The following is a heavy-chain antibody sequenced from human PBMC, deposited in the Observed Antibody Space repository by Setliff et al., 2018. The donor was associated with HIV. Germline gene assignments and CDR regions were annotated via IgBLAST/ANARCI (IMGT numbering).Heavy chain of an antibody. CDR3: ATVNTVGYNYYGMDV. D-gene: IGHD5-18*01. V-gene: IGHV1-18*04. CDR1: GFIFTDYQ. Sequence: ASVKVSCKASGFIFTDYQIHWVRQAPGQGLEWMGWISTHNGNTNYAQKLQGRVTMTTDTSTSTAYMELRSLRSDDTAVYFCATVNTVGYNYYGMDVWGQGTTVTVSS. CDR2: ISTHNGNT. J-gene: IGHJ6*02.